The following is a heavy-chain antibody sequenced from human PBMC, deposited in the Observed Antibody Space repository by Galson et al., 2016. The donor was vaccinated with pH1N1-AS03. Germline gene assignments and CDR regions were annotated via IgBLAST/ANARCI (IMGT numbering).Heavy chain of an antibody. V-gene: IGHV1-18*01. J-gene: IGHJ3*02. D-gene: IGHD1-1*01. CDR1: DDTFNSHG. CDR3: ARMEKRWGDAYDI. CDR2: ISANNGDT. Sequence: SVKVSCKASDDTFNSHGISWVRQAPGQGLEWMGWISANNGDTNYAQKFQGRVTMTTDTSTSTTYMELRSLRSDDTAVSYCARMEKRWGDAYDIWGQGTMVTVSS.